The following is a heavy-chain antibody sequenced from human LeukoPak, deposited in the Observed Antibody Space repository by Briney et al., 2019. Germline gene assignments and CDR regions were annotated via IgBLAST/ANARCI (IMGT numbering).Heavy chain of an antibody. D-gene: IGHD3-22*01. V-gene: IGHV4-38-2*02. J-gene: IGHJ5*02. CDR2: IFHSGDT. CDR3: ARDHTDDYYDSSGYYFNWFDP. CDR1: DYSISRGYY. Sequence: PSETLSLTCTVSDYSISRGYYWGWIRQPPGKGLEWIGSIFHSGDTYYNPSLKSRVTISVDTSKNQFSLRLSSVTAADTAVYYCARDHTDDYYDSSGYYFNWFDPWGQGTLVTVSS.